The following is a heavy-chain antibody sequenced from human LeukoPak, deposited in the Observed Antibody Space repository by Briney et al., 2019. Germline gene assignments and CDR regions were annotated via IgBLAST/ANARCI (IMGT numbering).Heavy chain of an antibody. V-gene: IGHV3-11*06. CDR1: GGSFSGYY. CDR2: ISGSGSLT. J-gene: IGHJ3*02. CDR3: AREQGSGEFDI. D-gene: IGHD3-10*01. Sequence: LSLTCAVYGGSFSGYYWSWIRQPPGKGLEWVSYISGSGSLTSYVDSVKGRFTISRDNAKNSLYLQMNSLGVEDTAVYYCAREQGSGEFDIWGQGTMVTVSS.